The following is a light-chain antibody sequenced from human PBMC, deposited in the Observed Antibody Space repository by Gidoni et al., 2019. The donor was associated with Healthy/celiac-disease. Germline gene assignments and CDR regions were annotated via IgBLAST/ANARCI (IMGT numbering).Light chain of an antibody. V-gene: IGLV2-11*01. J-gene: IGLJ1*01. CDR3: CSYAGSITRV. Sequence: QSALTQPRSVSGSPGQSVTIPCTGTSSDVGGYNYVSWYQQHPGKVPKLMIYDVSKRPSGVPDRFSGSKSGNTASLTISGLQAEDEADYYCCSYAGSITRVFGTGTKVTVL. CDR2: DVS. CDR1: SSDVGGYNY.